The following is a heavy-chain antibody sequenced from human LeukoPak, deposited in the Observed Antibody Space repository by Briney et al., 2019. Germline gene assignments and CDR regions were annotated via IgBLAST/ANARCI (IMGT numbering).Heavy chain of an antibody. CDR2: IYYSGST. V-gene: IGHV4-39*07. J-gene: IGHJ5*02. CDR1: GGSISSSSYY. CDR3: ATSPDSSGYSNWFDP. Sequence: SETLSLTCTVSGGSISSSSYYWGWIRQPPGKGLEWIGSIYYSGSTNYNPSLKSRVTISVDTSKNQFSLKLSSVTAADTAVYYCATSPDSSGYSNWFDPWGQGTLVTVSS. D-gene: IGHD3-22*01.